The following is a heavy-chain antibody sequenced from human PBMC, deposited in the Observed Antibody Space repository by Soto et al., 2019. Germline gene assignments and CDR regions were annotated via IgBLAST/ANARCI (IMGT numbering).Heavy chain of an antibody. CDR2: ISGSGGST. Sequence: HPGGSLRLSCAASGFTFSSYAMSWVRQAPGKGLEWVSAISGSGGSTYYADSVKGRFTISRDNSKNTLYLQMNSLRAEDTAVYYCAKKESRGLRYFDWLLHIDYWGQGTLVTVSS. CDR3: AKKESRGLRYFDWLLHIDY. V-gene: IGHV3-23*01. D-gene: IGHD3-9*01. CDR1: GFTFSSYA. J-gene: IGHJ4*02.